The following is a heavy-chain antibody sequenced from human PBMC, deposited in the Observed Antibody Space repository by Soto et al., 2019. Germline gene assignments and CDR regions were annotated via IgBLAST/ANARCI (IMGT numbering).Heavy chain of an antibody. CDR3: SRGIKGGLDA. D-gene: IGHD2-21*01. CDR2: ISYDGRNK. CDR1: GFVSNDYD. Sequence: QVQLAESGGGLVQPGRSLRLSCATSGFVSNDYDIHWVRQAPGKGLAWLASISYDGRNKYYADSVKGRFTISRGNSKNTLSLQINSLGAEDTAVYYCSRGIKGGLDAWGPGTLVTVSS. V-gene: IGHV3-30*03. J-gene: IGHJ5*02.